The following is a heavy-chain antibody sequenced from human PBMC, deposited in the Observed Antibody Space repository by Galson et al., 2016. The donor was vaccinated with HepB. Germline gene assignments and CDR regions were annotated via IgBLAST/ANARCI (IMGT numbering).Heavy chain of an antibody. CDR1: GFTLRDNY. CDR3: ARIPTDSYHWYLDP. V-gene: IGHV3-53*05. CDR2: LYSGGAT. D-gene: IGHD1-26*01. J-gene: IGHJ2*01. Sequence: SLRLSCAVSGFTLRDNYMNWVRQAPGKGLEWVSVLYSGGATYYADSVRGRFTISRDNSNRLSLQMNSLKADDTAGYFCARIPTDSYHWYLDPWGRGTLVTVSS.